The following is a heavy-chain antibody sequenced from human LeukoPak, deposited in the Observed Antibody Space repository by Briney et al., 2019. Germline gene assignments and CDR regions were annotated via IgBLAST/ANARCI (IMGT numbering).Heavy chain of an antibody. CDR1: GFTFSDSS. CDR3: ARDRYSIGWYVGGY. V-gene: IGHV3-48*01. Sequence: GGSLRLSCVASGFTFSDSSINWVHQAPGRGLEWLSYISSRSSAIYYADSVKGRFTISRDNSKNTLYLQMNSLRPEDTAVYYCARDRYSIGWYVGGYWGQGTLVTVSS. D-gene: IGHD6-19*01. CDR2: ISSRSSAI. J-gene: IGHJ4*02.